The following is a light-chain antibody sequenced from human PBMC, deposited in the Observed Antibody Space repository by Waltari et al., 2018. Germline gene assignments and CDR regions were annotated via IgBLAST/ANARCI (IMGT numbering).Light chain of an antibody. Sequence: QSALTQPPSASGSPGQSVTISCPGTSSDVGGYTYVSWYQHHPGKAPKLMIFEVFKRPSVVPDRFSGSKSGNTASLTVSGLQADDEADYYCSSYAGSNNFVVFGGGTKLTVL. J-gene: IGLJ2*01. V-gene: IGLV2-8*01. CDR2: EVF. CDR3: SSYAGSNNFVV. CDR1: SSDVGGYTY.